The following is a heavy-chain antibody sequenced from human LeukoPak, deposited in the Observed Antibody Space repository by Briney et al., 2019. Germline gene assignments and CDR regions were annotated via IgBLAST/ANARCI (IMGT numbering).Heavy chain of an antibody. Sequence: PGGSLRLSCAASGFAFSDYYMSWIRQAPGKGLEWVSYISSSGTTIYYADSVKGRFTISRDNAKNSLYLQMNSLRAEDTAMYYCARSPRGSGSSTLLGVAFDLWGQGTIVTVSS. D-gene: IGHD3-10*01. CDR2: ISSSGTTI. J-gene: IGHJ3*01. CDR1: GFAFSDYY. V-gene: IGHV3-11*04. CDR3: ARSPRGSGSSTLLGVAFDL.